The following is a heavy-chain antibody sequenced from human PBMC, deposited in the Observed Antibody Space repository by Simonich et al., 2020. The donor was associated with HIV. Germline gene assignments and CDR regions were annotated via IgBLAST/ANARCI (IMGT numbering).Heavy chain of an antibody. Sequence: QVQLQQWGAGLLKPSETLSLTCAVYGGSFSGYYWSWIRQTPGKGLEWIGEINHSGRTNYNPSLKSRVTISVDTSKNQFSLKLSSVTAADTAVYYCARRHPTTVTTPYFDYWGQGTLVTVSS. CDR1: GGSFSGYY. CDR2: INHSGRT. J-gene: IGHJ4*02. V-gene: IGHV4-34*01. D-gene: IGHD4-17*01. CDR3: ARRHPTTVTTPYFDY.